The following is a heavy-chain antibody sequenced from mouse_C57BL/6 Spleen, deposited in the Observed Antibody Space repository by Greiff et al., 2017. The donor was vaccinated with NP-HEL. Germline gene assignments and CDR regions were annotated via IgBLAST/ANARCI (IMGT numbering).Heavy chain of an antibody. D-gene: IGHD1-1*01. J-gene: IGHJ4*01. CDR3: AIQGLYYYGYAMDY. V-gene: IGHV5-17*01. CDR2: ISSGSSTI. CDR1: GFTFSDYG. Sequence: DVMLVESGGGLVKPGGSLKLSCAASGFTFSDYGMHWVRQAPEKGLEWVAYISSGSSTIYYADTVKGRFTISRDNAKNTLFLQMTSLRSEDTAMYYCAIQGLYYYGYAMDYWGQGTSVTVSS.